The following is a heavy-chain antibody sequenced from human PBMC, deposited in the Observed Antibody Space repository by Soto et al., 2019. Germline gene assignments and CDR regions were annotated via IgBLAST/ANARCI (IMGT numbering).Heavy chain of an antibody. D-gene: IGHD3-3*01. CDR2: ISGSGGST. CDR1: GFTFSSYV. V-gene: IGHV3-23*01. Sequence: EVQLLESGGGLVQPGGSLRLSCAASGFTFSSYVMSWVRQAPGKGLEWVSAISGSGGSTYYADSVKGRFTISRDNSKNTLYLQMNSLSAEDTDVYYCAKNVWGITIFGGMDVWGQGTTVTVSS. CDR3: AKNVWGITIFGGMDV. J-gene: IGHJ6*02.